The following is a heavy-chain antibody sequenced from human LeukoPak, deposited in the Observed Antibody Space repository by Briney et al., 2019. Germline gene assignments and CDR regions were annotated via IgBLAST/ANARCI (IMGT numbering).Heavy chain of an antibody. V-gene: IGHV3-48*03. CDR3: ARLSYGQNHFDY. CDR1: GFTFSSFE. Sequence: GGSLRLSCAASGFTFSSFEMNWVRQAPGKGLEWVSYISSSGTTKYHADSVKGRFTISRDNAKNSLYLQMNSLRAEDTAVYYCARLSYGQNHFDYWGQGTLVTVSS. J-gene: IGHJ4*02. CDR2: ISSSGTTK. D-gene: IGHD5-18*01.